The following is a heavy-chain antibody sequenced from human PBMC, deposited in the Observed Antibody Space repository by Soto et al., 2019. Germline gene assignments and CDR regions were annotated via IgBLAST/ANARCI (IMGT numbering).Heavy chain of an antibody. CDR2: INAGNGNT. V-gene: IGHV1-3*01. D-gene: IGHD5-12*01. Sequence: QVQLVQSGAEVKKPGASVKVSCKASGYTFTSYAMHWVRQAPGQRLEWMGWINAGNGNTKYSQKFQGRVTITRDTSASTAYMELSSLRSEDTAVYYCARDQRMVHSGYDLGSDYWGQGTLVTVSS. CDR3: ARDQRMVHSGYDLGSDY. J-gene: IGHJ4*02. CDR1: GYTFTSYA.